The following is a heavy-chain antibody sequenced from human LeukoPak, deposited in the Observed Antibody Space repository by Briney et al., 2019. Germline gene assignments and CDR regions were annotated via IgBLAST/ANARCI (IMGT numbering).Heavy chain of an antibody. CDR2: VYYSGST. CDR3: ARTTHLWFDP. J-gene: IGHJ5*02. D-gene: IGHD1-1*01. V-gene: IGHV4-59*01. CDR1: GGSISTYY. Sequence: SETLSLTCTVPGGSISTYYWSWIRQPPGKGLEWIGYVYYSGSTNYNPSLKSRVTISVDTSKNQFSLNLSSVTAADTAAYYCARTTHLWFDPWGQGTLVTVSS.